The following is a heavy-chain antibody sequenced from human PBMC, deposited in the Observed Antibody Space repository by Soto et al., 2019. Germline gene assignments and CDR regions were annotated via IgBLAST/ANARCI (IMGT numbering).Heavy chain of an antibody. D-gene: IGHD1-7*01. J-gene: IGHJ4*02. Sequence: SETLSLTCTVSGGSISSYYWSWIRQPPGKGLEWIGYIYYSGSTNYNPSLKSRVTISVDTSKNQFSLKLSSVTAADTAVYYCARGITGTTFDFDYWGQGTLVTVSS. CDR1: GGSISSYY. CDR2: IYYSGST. CDR3: ARGITGTTFDFDY. V-gene: IGHV4-59*01.